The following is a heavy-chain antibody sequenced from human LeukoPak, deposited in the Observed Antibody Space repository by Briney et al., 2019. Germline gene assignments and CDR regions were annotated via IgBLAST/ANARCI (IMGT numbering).Heavy chain of an antibody. Sequence: SETLSFTCTVSGGSISSYYWSWIRQPPGKGLEWIGYIYYSGSTNYNPSLKSRVTISVDTSKNQFSLKLSSVTAADTAVYYCARDGSYGMDVWGQGTTVTVSS. CDR1: GGSISSYY. CDR2: IYYSGST. V-gene: IGHV4-59*01. CDR3: ARDGSYGMDV. J-gene: IGHJ6*02.